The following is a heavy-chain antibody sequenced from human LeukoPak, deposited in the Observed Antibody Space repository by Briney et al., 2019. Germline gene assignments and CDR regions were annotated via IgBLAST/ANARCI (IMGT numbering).Heavy chain of an antibody. J-gene: IGHJ4*02. CDR2: INPNSGGT. CDR3: ARLRDDSSGYYLTDY. Sequence: ASVKVSCKASGYTFTGYYMHWVRQAPGQGLEWMGWINPNSGGTNYAQKFQGRVTMTRDTSISTAYMELSRLRSDDTAVYYCARLRDDSSGYYLTDYWGQGTLVTVSS. V-gene: IGHV1-2*02. CDR1: GYTFTGYY. D-gene: IGHD3-22*01.